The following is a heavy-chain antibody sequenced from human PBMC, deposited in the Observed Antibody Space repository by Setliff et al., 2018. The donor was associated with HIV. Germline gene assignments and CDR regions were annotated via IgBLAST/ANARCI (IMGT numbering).Heavy chain of an antibody. J-gene: IGHJ4*02. V-gene: IGHV4-61*09. CDR3: ARRWGEAFDY. CDR2: VYYSGST. Sequence: SETLSLTCTVSGGSISSDTFYWSWIRQPAGKGLEWIGHVYYSGSTNYKPSLKSRVTISVDMSKNQFSLRLSSVAAADTAVYYCARRWGEAFDYWGQGTLVTVSS. D-gene: IGHD1-26*01. CDR1: GGSISSDTFY.